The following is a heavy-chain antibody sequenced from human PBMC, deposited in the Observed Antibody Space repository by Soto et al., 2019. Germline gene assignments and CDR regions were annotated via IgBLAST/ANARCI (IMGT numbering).Heavy chain of an antibody. J-gene: IGHJ6*02. CDR1: GFTFDDYA. Sequence: EVQLVESGGGLVQPGRSLRLSCAASGFTFDDYAMHWVRQAPGKGLEWVSGISWNSGSIGYADSVKGRFTISRDNAKNSLYLQMNSLRAEDTALYYCAKDMSIAARYYYHGMDVWGQGTTVTVSS. CDR2: ISWNSGSI. V-gene: IGHV3-9*01. CDR3: AKDMSIAARYYYHGMDV. D-gene: IGHD6-6*01.